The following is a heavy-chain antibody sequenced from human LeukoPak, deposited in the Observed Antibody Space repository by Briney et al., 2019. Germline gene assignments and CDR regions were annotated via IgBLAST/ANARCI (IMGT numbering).Heavy chain of an antibody. V-gene: IGHV4-4*07. CDR3: ARGSRHPGKFTIFGVERHNWFDP. CDR1: GGSISSYY. Sequence: SETLSLTCTVSGGSISSYYWSWIRQPAGKGLEWIGRIYTSGSTNYNPSLKSRVTMSVDTSKNQFSLKLSSVTAADTAVYYCARGSRHPGKFTIFGVERHNWFDPWGQGTLVTVSS. CDR2: IYTSGST. J-gene: IGHJ5*02. D-gene: IGHD3-3*01.